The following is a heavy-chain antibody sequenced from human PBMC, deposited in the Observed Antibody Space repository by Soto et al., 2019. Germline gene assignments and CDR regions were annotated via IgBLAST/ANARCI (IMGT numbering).Heavy chain of an antibody. J-gene: IGHJ4*02. D-gene: IGHD2-21*02. Sequence: GGSLRLSCAVSGFTFGSYWMNWVRLIPGKGLEWVAYIKPDGSATYYVDSVKGRFTISRDNAKNSLYLQMNSLRVEDTSVYYCARAGYCGPGCYYYFDYWGQGTLVTVSS. CDR3: ARAGYCGPGCYYYFDY. CDR1: GFTFGSYW. CDR2: IKPDGSAT. V-gene: IGHV3-7*01.